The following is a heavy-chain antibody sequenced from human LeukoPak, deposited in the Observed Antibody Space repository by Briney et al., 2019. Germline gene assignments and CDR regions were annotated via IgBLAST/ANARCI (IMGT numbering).Heavy chain of an antibody. Sequence: GGSLRLSCAASGFTFSSYGLHWVRQAPGKGLEGVAFIRYDGSNKNYADSVKGRFTISRDNAKNSLYLQMNSLRAEDTAVYYCAELGITMIGGVWGKGTTVTISS. D-gene: IGHD3-10*02. CDR2: IRYDGSNK. V-gene: IGHV3-30*02. CDR3: AELGITMIGGV. J-gene: IGHJ6*04. CDR1: GFTFSSYG.